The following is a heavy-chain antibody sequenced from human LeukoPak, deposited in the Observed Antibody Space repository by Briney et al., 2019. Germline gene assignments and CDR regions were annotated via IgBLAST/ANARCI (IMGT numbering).Heavy chain of an antibody. CDR2: INSDGSST. J-gene: IGHJ5*02. CDR3: ARGRIALDWFDP. CDR1: GFTFSSYW. Sequence: GGSLRLSCAASGFTFSSYWMLWVRQAPGKGLVWISRINSDGSSTSYADSVKGRFTISRDNAKNTLYLQMNSLRAEDTAVYYCARGRIALDWFDPWGQGTLVTVSS. D-gene: IGHD2-15*01. V-gene: IGHV3-74*01.